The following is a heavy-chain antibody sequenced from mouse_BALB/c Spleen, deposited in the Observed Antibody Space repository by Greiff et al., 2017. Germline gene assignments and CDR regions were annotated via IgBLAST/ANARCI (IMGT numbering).Heavy chain of an antibody. Sequence: VQLQQSGAELVRPGSSVKISCKASGYAFSSYWMNWVKQRPGQGLEWIGQIYPGDGDTNYNGKFKGKATLTADKSSSTAYMQLSSLTSEDSAVYFCARSGWYYAMDYWGQGTSVTVSS. V-gene: IGHV1-80*01. D-gene: IGHD2-3*01. CDR1: GYAFSSYW. CDR2: IYPGDGDT. CDR3: ARSGWYYAMDY. J-gene: IGHJ4*01.